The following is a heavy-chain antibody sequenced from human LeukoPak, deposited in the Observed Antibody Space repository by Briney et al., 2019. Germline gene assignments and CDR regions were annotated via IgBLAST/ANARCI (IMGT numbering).Heavy chain of an antibody. CDR2: INHSGST. V-gene: IGHV4-34*01. CDR1: GGSFSGYY. CDR3: ARGIAAAGRENDY. D-gene: IGHD6-13*01. Sequence: PSETLSLTCAVYGGSFSGYYWSWIRQPPGKGLEWIGEINHSGSTNYNPSLKSRVTISVDTSKNQFSLKLSSVTAADTAVYYCARGIAAAGRENDYWGQGTLVTVSS. J-gene: IGHJ4*02.